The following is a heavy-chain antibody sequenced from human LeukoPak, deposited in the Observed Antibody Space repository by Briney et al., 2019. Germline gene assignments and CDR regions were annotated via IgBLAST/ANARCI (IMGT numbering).Heavy chain of an antibody. Sequence: GGSLRLSCAASGFTFSDYSMNWVRQAPGKGLEWISYIGIDSGNTNYADSVKGRFTISGDKAKNSLYLQMNSLRVEDTAVYYCARDYKYALDNWGQGTLATVSS. CDR1: GFTFSDYS. V-gene: IGHV3-48*01. D-gene: IGHD5-24*01. J-gene: IGHJ4*02. CDR3: ARDYKYALDN. CDR2: IGIDSGNT.